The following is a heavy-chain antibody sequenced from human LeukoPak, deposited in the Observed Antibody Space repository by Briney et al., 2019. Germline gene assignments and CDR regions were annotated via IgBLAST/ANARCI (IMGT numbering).Heavy chain of an antibody. D-gene: IGHD6-13*01. CDR3: ARDRIAAAGWPGDDYYYYGMDV. CDR1: GGSFSGYY. CDR2: INHSGST. J-gene: IGHJ6*02. V-gene: IGHV4-34*01. Sequence: SETLSLTCAVYGGSFSGYYWSWIRQPPGKGLEWIGEINHSGSTNYNPSLKSRVTISVDTSKNQFSLKLSSVTAADTAVYYCARDRIAAAGWPGDDYYYYGMDVWGQGTTVTVSS.